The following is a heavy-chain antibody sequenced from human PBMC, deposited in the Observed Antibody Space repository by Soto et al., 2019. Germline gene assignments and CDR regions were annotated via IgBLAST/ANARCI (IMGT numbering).Heavy chain of an antibody. D-gene: IGHD1-26*01. CDR2: ISGSGGST. V-gene: IGHV3-23*01. J-gene: IGHJ3*02. CDR3: AKDQVVGAKHPFDI. CDR1: GFTFSSYA. Sequence: EVQLLESGGGLVQPGGSLRLSCAASGFTFSSYAMSWFPQAQGRGLEWVSAISGSGGSTYYADSVKGRLTISRDNSKNTLYLQMNSLRAEDTAVYYCAKDQVVGAKHPFDIWGQGTMVTVSS.